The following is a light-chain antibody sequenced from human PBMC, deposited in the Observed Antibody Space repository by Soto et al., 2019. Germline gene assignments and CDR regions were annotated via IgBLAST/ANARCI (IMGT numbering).Light chain of an antibody. V-gene: IGKV3-15*01. Sequence: EIEMTQSPATLSLSPGERAALSCRASQSINSELAWYQQKPGQPPRLLIYGASTRATGVPARFTGSESGSEVTLTISGLQSEDFAVYYCQQGHNWPLTFGQGTRVEIK. J-gene: IGKJ2*01. CDR3: QQGHNWPLT. CDR1: QSINSE. CDR2: GAS.